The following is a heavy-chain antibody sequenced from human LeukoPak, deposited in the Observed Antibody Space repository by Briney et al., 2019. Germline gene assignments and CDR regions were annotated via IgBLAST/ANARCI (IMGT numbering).Heavy chain of an antibody. CDR3: ARQAAAGQDAFDI. V-gene: IGHV4-39*07. Sequence: PSETLSLTCTVSGGSISSSSYYWGWIRQPPGKGLEWIGSIYYSGSTYYNPSLKSRVTISVDTSKNQFSLKLSSVTAADTAVYYCARQAAAGQDAFDIWGQGTMVTVSS. CDR1: GGSISSSSYY. CDR2: IYYSGST. J-gene: IGHJ3*02. D-gene: IGHD6-13*01.